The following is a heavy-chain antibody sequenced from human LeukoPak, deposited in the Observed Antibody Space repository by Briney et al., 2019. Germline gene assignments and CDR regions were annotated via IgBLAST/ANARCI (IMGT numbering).Heavy chain of an antibody. CDR2: IYYSGST. CDR3: ARDNYDFWSAYAFDI. D-gene: IGHD3-3*01. J-gene: IGHJ3*02. V-gene: IGHV4-59*01. Sequence: SETLSLTCTVSGGSISSYYWSWIRQPPGKGLEWIGYIYYSGSTNYNPSLKSRVTISVDTSKNQFSLKLSSVTAADTAVYYCARDNYDFWSAYAFDIWAKGQWSPSLQ. CDR1: GGSISSYY.